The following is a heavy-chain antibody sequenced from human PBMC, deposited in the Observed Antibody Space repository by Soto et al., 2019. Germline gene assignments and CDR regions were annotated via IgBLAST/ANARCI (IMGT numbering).Heavy chain of an antibody. V-gene: IGHV4-4*02. Sequence: PSETLSLTCTVSGDSMSSFTYWTWVRQPPGKGLEWIGEIYQSGSTNYNPSLKSRVTISVDTSKNQFSLKLSSVTAADTAVYYCARDSNYDAWVGYYYYGMDVWGQGTTVTVSS. D-gene: IGHD4-4*01. J-gene: IGHJ6*02. CDR2: IYQSGST. CDR3: ARDSNYDAWVGYYYYGMDV. CDR1: GDSMSSFTY.